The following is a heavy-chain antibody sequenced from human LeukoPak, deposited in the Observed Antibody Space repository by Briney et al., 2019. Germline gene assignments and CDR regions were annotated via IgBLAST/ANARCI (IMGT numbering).Heavy chain of an antibody. CDR2: IDASNDNT. D-gene: IGHD3-16*01. CDR1: GYTLTSYG. V-gene: IGHV1-18*01. CDR3: ARDYDYIPDF. J-gene: IGHJ4*02. Sequence: ASVKVSCRASGYTLTSYGISWVRQAPGQGPEWMGWIDASNDNTNYAQNLQGRVTITTDTSTTTAYMELRSLRFDDTAVYYCARDYDYIPDFWGQGTLVTVSS.